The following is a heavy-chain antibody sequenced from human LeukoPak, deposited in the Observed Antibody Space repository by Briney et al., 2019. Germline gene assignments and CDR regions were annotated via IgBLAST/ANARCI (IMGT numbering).Heavy chain of an antibody. J-gene: IGHJ1*01. CDR1: GFTFSSYS. V-gene: IGHV3-21*01. CDR3: ASGRPVGAETGTEYFQH. D-gene: IGHD1-14*01. Sequence: GGSLRLSCAASGFTFSSYSMNWVRQAPGKGLEWVSSISSSSSYIYYADSVKGRFTISRDNAKNSLYLQMNSLRAEDTAVYYCASGRPVGAETGTEYFQHWGQGTLVTVSS. CDR2: ISSSSSYI.